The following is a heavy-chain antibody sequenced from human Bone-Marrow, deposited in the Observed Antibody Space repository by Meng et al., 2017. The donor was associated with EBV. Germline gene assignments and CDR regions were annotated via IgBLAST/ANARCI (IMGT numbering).Heavy chain of an antibody. CDR3: AGSAAGWVGDFDY. CDR1: AGSIDFYY. Sequence: QGSGQESGPGMVKPSDTLSLTCTVSAGSIDFYYWHWIRQPPGTGLEWVGYVYYTGSTNSYPSLKGRVTMSVDTSKSQVSLKMSSVTEADTAVYYCAGSAAGWVGDFDYWGQGTLVTVSS. D-gene: IGHD2-2*01. J-gene: IGHJ4*02. V-gene: IGHV4-59*07. CDR2: VYYTGST.